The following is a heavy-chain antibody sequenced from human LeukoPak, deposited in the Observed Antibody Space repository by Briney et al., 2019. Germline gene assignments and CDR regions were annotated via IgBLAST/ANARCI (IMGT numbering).Heavy chain of an antibody. V-gene: IGHV3-23*01. CDR2: ISGSGGST. CDR3: AKGWVVPAANNAFDI. D-gene: IGHD2-2*01. CDR1: GFTFSGYA. J-gene: IGHJ3*02. Sequence: GGSLRLSCAASGFTFSGYAMSWVRQAPGKGLEWVSAISGSGGSTYYADSVKGRFTISRDNSKNTLYLQMNSLRAEGTAVYYCAKGWVVPAANNAFDIWGQGTMVTVSS.